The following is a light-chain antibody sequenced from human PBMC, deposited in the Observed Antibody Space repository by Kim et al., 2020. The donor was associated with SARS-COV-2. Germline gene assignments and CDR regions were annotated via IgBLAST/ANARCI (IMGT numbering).Light chain of an antibody. CDR3: QQRTNWPLT. V-gene: IGKV3-11*01. Sequence: LSPGERATLSCRASQTVNTYLAWYQQKPGQAPRLLIYDISNRATGIPARFTGSGSGTDFTLTISSLESEDSAVYYCQQRTNWPLTFGGGTKVDIK. J-gene: IGKJ4*01. CDR1: QTVNTY. CDR2: DIS.